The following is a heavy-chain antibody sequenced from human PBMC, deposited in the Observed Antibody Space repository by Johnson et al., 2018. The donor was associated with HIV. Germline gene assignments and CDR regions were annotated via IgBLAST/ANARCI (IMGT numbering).Heavy chain of an antibody. Sequence: VQLVESGGGVVRPGGSLRLSCAASGFTFDDYGMSWVRQAPGKGLEWVSGINWHGGSTGYADSVKGRFTISRDTAKNSLYLQMNSLRAEDTALYYCTRDSGITGTTGDAFDIWGQGTMVTVSS. CDR3: TRDSGITGTTGDAFDI. V-gene: IGHV3-20*04. J-gene: IGHJ3*02. CDR2: INWHGGST. CDR1: GFTFDDYG. D-gene: IGHD1-20*01.